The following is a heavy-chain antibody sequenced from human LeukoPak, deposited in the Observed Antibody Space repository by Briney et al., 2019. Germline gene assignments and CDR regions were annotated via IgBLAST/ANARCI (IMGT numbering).Heavy chain of an antibody. Sequence: GVSLRLSCAASGFTFSSQAMTWVRQAPGKGLEWVSGISGSGDRKAYADSVKGRFSISRDNSKNTVYLKLNSLRAEDTAFYYCASFPRGDLGRIIIDYWGQGALVTVSS. D-gene: IGHD2-21*01. CDR1: GFTFSSQA. J-gene: IGHJ4*02. CDR2: ISGSGDRK. CDR3: ASFPRGDLGRIIIDY. V-gene: IGHV3-23*01.